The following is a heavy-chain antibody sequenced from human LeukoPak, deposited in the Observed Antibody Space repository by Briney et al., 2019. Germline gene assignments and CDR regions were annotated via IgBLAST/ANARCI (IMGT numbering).Heavy chain of an antibody. J-gene: IGHJ1*01. CDR3: ARSPTRGDYVEYFQH. V-gene: IGHV3-33*01. CDR2: IWYDGSNK. CDR1: GFTFSSYG. Sequence: GGSLRLSCAASGFTFSSYGMHWVRQAPGKGLEWVAVIWYDGSNKYYADSVKGRFTISRDNSKNTLYLQMNSLRAEDTAVYYCARSPTRGDYVEYFQHWGQGTLVTVSS. D-gene: IGHD4-17*01.